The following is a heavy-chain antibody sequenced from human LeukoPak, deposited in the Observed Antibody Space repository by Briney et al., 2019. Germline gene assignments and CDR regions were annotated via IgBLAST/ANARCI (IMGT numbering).Heavy chain of an antibody. D-gene: IGHD4-17*01. J-gene: IGHJ4*02. V-gene: IGHV3-23*01. CDR2: ISRHSGAST. CDR3: SKKGQNGDYGKPD. CDR1: GFTFSSYA. Sequence: GGSLRLSCAASGFTFSSYAMSWVRQAPGKGLECVARISRHSGASTYYAASVKGRFTISRDNSRSTLYLQMNSLRADDTAVYYCSKKGQNGDYGKPDWGQGTLVTVSS.